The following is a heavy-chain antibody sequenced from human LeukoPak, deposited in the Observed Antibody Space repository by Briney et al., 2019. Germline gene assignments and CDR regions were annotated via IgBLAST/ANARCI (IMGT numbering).Heavy chain of an antibody. J-gene: IGHJ4*02. CDR1: GFTFNIYN. CDR2: ISSSSGTI. V-gene: IGHV3-48*04. D-gene: IGHD6-13*01. Sequence: GGSLRLSCAASGFTFNIYNMNWVRQAPGKGLEWVSYISSSSGTIYYADSVKGRFTISRDNAKNTLYLQMNSLRVEDTAVFYCAKSRMYSSSWYDYWGQGTLVTVSS. CDR3: AKSRMYSSSWYDY.